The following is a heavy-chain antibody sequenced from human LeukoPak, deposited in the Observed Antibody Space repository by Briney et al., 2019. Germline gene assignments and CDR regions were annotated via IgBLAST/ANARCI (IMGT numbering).Heavy chain of an antibody. Sequence: GGSLRLSCAASGFTFSSYSMNWVRQAPGKGLEWVSSISSSSSYIYYADSVKGRFTISRDNAKNSLYPQMNSLRAEDTAVYYCARDLLAVGYGDPEYFDYWGQGTLVTVSS. J-gene: IGHJ4*02. D-gene: IGHD4-17*01. CDR2: ISSSSSYI. V-gene: IGHV3-21*01. CDR3: ARDLLAVGYGDPEYFDY. CDR1: GFTFSSYS.